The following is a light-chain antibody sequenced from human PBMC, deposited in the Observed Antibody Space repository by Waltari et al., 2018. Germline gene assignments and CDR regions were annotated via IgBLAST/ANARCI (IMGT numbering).Light chain of an antibody. Sequence: DIVMTQSPDSLAVSLGERATINCKSSQSVLYSSDNKNYLAWYQQKPGQPPKLLIYWASTRESGVPDRFSGSGSGTDFTLTISSLQAEDVAVCYCHQYYGSPYTFGQGTKLEIK. CDR1: QSVLYSSDNKNY. CDR3: HQYYGSPYT. J-gene: IGKJ2*01. CDR2: WAS. V-gene: IGKV4-1*01.